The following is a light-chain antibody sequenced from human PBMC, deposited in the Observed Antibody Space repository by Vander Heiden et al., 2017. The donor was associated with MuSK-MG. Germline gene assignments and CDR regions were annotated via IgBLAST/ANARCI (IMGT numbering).Light chain of an antibody. J-gene: IGKJ1*01. CDR3: HQEGSLPRT. CDR1: HSVSSNY. CDR2: VAS. V-gene: IGKV3-20*01. Sequence: EIVLTQSPGTLSLSPGERATLSCRASHSVSSNYLAWYQQKPGQAPRLLIYVASSRATGIPDRFSGSGSGTDFTLTISRLEPEDFAVYYCHQEGSLPRTFGQRTKVEIK.